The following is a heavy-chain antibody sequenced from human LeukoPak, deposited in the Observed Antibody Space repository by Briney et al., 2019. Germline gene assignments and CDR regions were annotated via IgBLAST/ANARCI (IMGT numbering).Heavy chain of an antibody. CDR2: IIPIFGTA. CDR1: GGTFSSYA. V-gene: IGHV1-69*05. J-gene: IGHJ6*03. D-gene: IGHD2-2*01. Sequence: GASVKVSCKASGGTFSSYAISWVRQAPGQGLEWVGGIIPIFGTANYAQKFQGRVTITTDESTSTAYMELSSLRSEDTAVYYCAREYCSSTSCYFVEYYMDVWGKGTTVTVSS. CDR3: AREYCSSTSCYFVEYYMDV.